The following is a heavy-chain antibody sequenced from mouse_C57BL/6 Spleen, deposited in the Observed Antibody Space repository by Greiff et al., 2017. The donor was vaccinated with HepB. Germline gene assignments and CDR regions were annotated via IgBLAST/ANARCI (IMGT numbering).Heavy chain of an antibody. V-gene: IGHV1-26*01. CDR3: ASSNYEAMDY. J-gene: IGHJ4*01. CDR2: INPNNGGT. Sequence: EVQLQQSGPELVKPGASVKISCKASGYTFTDYYMNWVKQSHGKSLEWIGDINPNNGGTSYNQKFKGKATLTVDKSSSTAYMELRSLTSEDSAVYYCASSNYEAMDYWGQGTSVTVSS. CDR1: GYTFTDYY. D-gene: IGHD2-1*01.